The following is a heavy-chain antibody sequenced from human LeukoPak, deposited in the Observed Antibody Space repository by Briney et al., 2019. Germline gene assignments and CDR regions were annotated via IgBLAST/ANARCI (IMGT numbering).Heavy chain of an antibody. CDR1: GFAVSSNY. CDR2: IYNDGST. D-gene: IGHD2-21*01. CDR3: ARDWYSTTYYFDY. Sequence: GGSLRLSCAGSGFAVSSNYMSWVRQAPGKGLEWVSVIYNDGSTYYADSVKGRFTIFRDSSKNTLYLQMNSLRAEDTAVYYCARDWYSTTYYFDYWGQGTLVTVSS. V-gene: IGHV3-53*01. J-gene: IGHJ4*02.